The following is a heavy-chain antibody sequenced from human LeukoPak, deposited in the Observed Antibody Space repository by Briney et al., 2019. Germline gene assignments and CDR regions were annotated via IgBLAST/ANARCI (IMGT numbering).Heavy chain of an antibody. CDR3: ARVGGKRAFDY. Sequence: GGSLRLSCAASGFTFSRYEMSWVRQAPGKGLEWVSSISSSSSYIYYADSVKGRFTISRDNAKNSLYLQMNSLRAEDTAVYYCARVGGKRAFDYWGQGTLVTVSS. CDR1: GFTFSRYE. J-gene: IGHJ4*02. CDR2: ISSSSSYI. V-gene: IGHV3-21*01.